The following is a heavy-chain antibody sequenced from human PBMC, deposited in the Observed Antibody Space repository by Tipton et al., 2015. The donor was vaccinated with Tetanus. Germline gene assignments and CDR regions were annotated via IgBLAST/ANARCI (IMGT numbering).Heavy chain of an antibody. CDR3: ARGWSECSSWSCSPFDS. J-gene: IGHJ4*02. D-gene: IGHD2-2*01. CDR1: GFTFSDYG. Sequence: SLRLSCAASGFTFSDYGMSWVRQAPGKGLEWVSSISGSGVQTNYADSVKGRFTVSRDNSKNTLYMQMNSLRAEDTAVYYCARGWSECSSWSCSPFDSWGQGTLVTVSS. V-gene: IGHV3-23*01. CDR2: ISGSGVQT.